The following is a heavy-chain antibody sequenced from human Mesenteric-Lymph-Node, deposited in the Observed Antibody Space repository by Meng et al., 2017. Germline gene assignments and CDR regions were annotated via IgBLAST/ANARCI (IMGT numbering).Heavy chain of an antibody. J-gene: IGHJ6*02. CDR1: GFTFSTYG. D-gene: IGHD3-10*01. Sequence: GESLKISCEASGFTFSTYGMNWVRQAPGRGLEWVSSISGSTTFVSYADSVKGRFTISRDNAKNSLYLQMNSLRAEDTAVYYCARVLSKTYYYGSGSPKDYYYGMDVWGQGTTVTVSS. CDR3: ARVLSKTYYYGSGSPKDYYYGMDV. CDR2: ISGSTTFV. V-gene: IGHV3-21*01.